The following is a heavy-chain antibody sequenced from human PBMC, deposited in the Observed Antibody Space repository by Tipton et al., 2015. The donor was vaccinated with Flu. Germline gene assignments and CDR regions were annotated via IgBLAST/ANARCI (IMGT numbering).Heavy chain of an antibody. J-gene: IGHJ6*02. CDR2: IYYSGST. D-gene: IGHD3-10*01. V-gene: IGHV4-31*03. CDR3: ARDQGFGGGLSYDYYALDV. Sequence: TLSLTCTVSGDSISTGGAYWTWVRQHPGKGLEWIASIYYSGSTYYNPSLWRRVTISVDTSKNQISLKVNSVTAADTAVYYCARDQGFGGGLSYDYYALDVWGQGTTVTVSS. CDR1: GDSISTGGAY.